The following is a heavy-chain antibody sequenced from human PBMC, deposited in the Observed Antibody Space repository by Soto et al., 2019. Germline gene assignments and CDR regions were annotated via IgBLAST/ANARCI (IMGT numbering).Heavy chain of an antibody. J-gene: IGHJ4*02. D-gene: IGHD6-19*01. CDR1: GFTFTNYA. CDR2: ISGSGGST. Sequence: EVQLLESGGGLVQPGGSLRLSCTASGFTFTNYAMNWVRQAPGKGLEWASAISGSGGSTYYADSVKGRSTISRDYSKNTLFLQLRSLRAEDTALYYCAKADWGGWYGGPFDSWGQGTLVTVSS. V-gene: IGHV3-23*01. CDR3: AKADWGGWYGGPFDS.